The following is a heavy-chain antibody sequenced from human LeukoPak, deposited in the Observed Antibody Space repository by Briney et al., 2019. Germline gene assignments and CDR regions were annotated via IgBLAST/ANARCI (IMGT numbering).Heavy chain of an antibody. V-gene: IGHV4-39*01. CDR2: IYYSGST. CDR1: GGSISSGGYY. CDR3: ARHRGSGWPLDY. J-gene: IGHJ4*02. D-gene: IGHD6-19*01. Sequence: TLSLTCTVSGGSISSGGYYWGWIRQPPGKGLEWIGSIYYSGSTYYNPSLKSRVTISVDTSKNQFSLKLSSVTAADTAVYYCARHRGSGWPLDYWGQGTLVTVSS.